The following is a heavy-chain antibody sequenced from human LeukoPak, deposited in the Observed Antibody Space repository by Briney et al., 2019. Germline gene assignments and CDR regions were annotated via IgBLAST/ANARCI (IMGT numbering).Heavy chain of an antibody. Sequence: GGSLRLSCAASGFTFSSYSMNWVRQAPGKGLEWVSSISSSSSYIYYADSVKGRFTISRDNAKNSLYLQMNSLRAEDKAVYLCARVGTAAATADYWGQGTLVTASS. CDR2: ISSSSSYI. D-gene: IGHD6-25*01. CDR1: GFTFSSYS. CDR3: ARVGTAAATADY. J-gene: IGHJ4*02. V-gene: IGHV3-21*04.